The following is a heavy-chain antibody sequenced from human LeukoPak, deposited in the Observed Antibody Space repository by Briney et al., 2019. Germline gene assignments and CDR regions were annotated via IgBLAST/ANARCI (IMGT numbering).Heavy chain of an antibody. J-gene: IGHJ6*03. Sequence: GSVKVSCKVSVYTFTGYYMHWVRQAPGQGLEWMGWINPNSGGTNYAQKFQGRVTMTRDTSISTAYMELSRLRSDDTAVYYCATDDGGYYYYMDVWGKGTTVTVSS. CDR3: ATDDGGYYYYMDV. V-gene: IGHV1-2*02. D-gene: IGHD3-10*01. CDR2: INPNSGGT. CDR1: VYTFTGYY.